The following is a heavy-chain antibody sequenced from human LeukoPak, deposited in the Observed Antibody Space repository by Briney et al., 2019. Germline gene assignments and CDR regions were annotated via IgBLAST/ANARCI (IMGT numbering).Heavy chain of an antibody. CDR3: AGSSGWSGVLEY. D-gene: IGHD6-19*01. V-gene: IGHV4-59*01. Sequence: PSETLSLTCTVSGGSITTYHWSWLRHPPGKGLEWIGYISYSGSTNNNPSLKSRATTSLDTSKNQLSLTLTSVTAADSAVYYCAGSSGWSGVLEYWGQGTLVTVSS. CDR2: ISYSGST. J-gene: IGHJ4*02. CDR1: GGSITTYH.